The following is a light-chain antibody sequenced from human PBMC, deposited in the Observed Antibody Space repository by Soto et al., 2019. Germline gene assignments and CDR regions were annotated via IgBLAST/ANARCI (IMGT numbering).Light chain of an antibody. V-gene: IGLV2-8*01. CDR3: SSYAGTHIV. CDR1: SSDVGGYNY. CDR2: DVS. Sequence: QSALTQPPSASGSPGQSVTISCTGTSSDVGGYNYVSWYQQHPGKAPKLMIYDVSSRPSGVPDRFSGSKSGNTASLTVSWLQAEDEADYYCSSYAGTHIVFGTGTKLTVL. J-gene: IGLJ1*01.